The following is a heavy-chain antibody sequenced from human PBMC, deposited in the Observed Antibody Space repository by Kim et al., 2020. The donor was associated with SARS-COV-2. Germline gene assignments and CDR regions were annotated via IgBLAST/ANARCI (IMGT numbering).Heavy chain of an antibody. J-gene: IGHJ6*03. CDR2: ISYDGSNT. V-gene: IGHV3-30*03. D-gene: IGHD3-10*01. CDR3: ARVYYGSGSYYTYYYYYMDV. CDR1: GFTFSSYG. Sequence: GGSLRLSCAASGFTFSSYGMHWVRQAPGKGLEWVAVISYDGSNTYYADSVKGRFTISRDNSKNTLYLQMNSLRAEDTAVYYCARVYYGSGSYYTYYYYYMDVWGKGTTVTVSS.